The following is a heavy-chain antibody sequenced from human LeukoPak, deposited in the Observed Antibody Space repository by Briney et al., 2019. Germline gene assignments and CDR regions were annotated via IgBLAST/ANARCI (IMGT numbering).Heavy chain of an antibody. CDR2: IIPIFGTA. J-gene: IGHJ4*02. D-gene: IGHD3-22*01. V-gene: IGHV1-69*05. Sequence: SVKVSCKASGYTFTSYAMHWVRQAPGQGLEWMGGIIPIFGTANYAQKFQGRVTMTRDTSTSTVYMELSSLRSEDTAVYYCARDLTDYYDSSGYYDYWGQGTLVTVSS. CDR3: ARDLTDYYDSSGYYDY. CDR1: GYTFTSYA.